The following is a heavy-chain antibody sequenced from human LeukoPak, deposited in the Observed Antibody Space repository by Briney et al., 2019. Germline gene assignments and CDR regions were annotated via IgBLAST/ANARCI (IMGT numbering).Heavy chain of an antibody. Sequence: GGTLRLSCAASGFTFSNYAMSWVRQAPGKGLEWVSAISTGGAGTYYADSVKGRFTISRDNSQNTLYLQMNSLRAEDTAIYYCAKRGSALRYFDFWGQGTLVTVSS. CDR2: ISTGGAGT. D-gene: IGHD3-9*01. CDR3: AKRGSALRYFDF. J-gene: IGHJ4*02. CDR1: GFTFSNYA. V-gene: IGHV3-23*01.